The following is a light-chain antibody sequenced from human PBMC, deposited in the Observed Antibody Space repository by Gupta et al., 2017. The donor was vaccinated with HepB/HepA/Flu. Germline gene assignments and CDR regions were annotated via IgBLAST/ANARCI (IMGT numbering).Light chain of an antibody. CDR3: QQDDNLPIT. V-gene: IGKV1-33*01. CDR2: DAS. Sequence: DIQMTQSPSSLSASVGDRVTITCQASQDISNYLNWYQQKPGKAPKLLIYDASNWETGVPSRFSGSGSGTDFTFTISSLQPEDVATYYCQQDDNLPITFGQGTLVEIK. J-gene: IGKJ5*01. CDR1: QDISNY.